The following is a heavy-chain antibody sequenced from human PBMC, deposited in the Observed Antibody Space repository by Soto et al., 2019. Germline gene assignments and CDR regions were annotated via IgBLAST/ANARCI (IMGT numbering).Heavy chain of an antibody. CDR3: AKGFRPDRGFRYYYYGMDV. CDR1: GFTFSSYA. J-gene: IGHJ6*02. D-gene: IGHD6-6*01. Sequence: EVQLLESGGGLVQPGGSLRLSCAASGFTFSSYAMSWVRQAPGKGLEWVSAISGSGGSTYYADSVKGRFTISRDNSKNPQYLQMNSLRADDTAVYYCAKGFRPDRGFRYYYYGMDVWGQGTTVTVSS. CDR2: ISGSGGST. V-gene: IGHV3-23*01.